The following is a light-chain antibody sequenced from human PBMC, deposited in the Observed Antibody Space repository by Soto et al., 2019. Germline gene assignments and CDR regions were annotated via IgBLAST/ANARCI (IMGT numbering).Light chain of an antibody. CDR2: DAS. CDR1: QSVSSY. J-gene: IGKJ4*01. Sequence: IVLTQSPATLSLSPGKRATLSCRASQSVSSYLAWSQQKPGQAPRLLIYDASNRATGIPDRFSASGSGTDFTLTISSLQPDDFATYYCQQYNSYSPLTFGGGTKVDIK. CDR3: QQYNSYSPLT. V-gene: IGKV3-11*01.